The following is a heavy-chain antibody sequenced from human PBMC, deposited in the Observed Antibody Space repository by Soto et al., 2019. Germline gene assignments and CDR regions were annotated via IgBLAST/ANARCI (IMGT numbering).Heavy chain of an antibody. CDR2: IIPIFGTA. D-gene: IGHD2-21*02. Sequence: VASVKVSCKASGGTFSSYAISWVRQAPGQGLEWMGGIIPIFGTANYAQKFQGRVTITADESTSTAYMELSSLRSEDTAVYYCARAGLAYCGGDCWYYFDYWGRGTLVTVSS. V-gene: IGHV1-69*13. J-gene: IGHJ4*02. CDR1: GGTFSSYA. CDR3: ARAGLAYCGGDCWYYFDY.